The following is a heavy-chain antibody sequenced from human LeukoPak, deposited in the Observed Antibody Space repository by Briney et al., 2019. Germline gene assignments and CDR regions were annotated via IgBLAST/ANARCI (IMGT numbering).Heavy chain of an antibody. D-gene: IGHD3-3*01. V-gene: IGHV3-30*02. Sequence: QPGGSLRLSCAASGFTFSSYGMHWVRQAPVKGLEWVAFIRYDGSNKYYADSVKGRFTISRDNSKNTLYPQMNSLRAEDTAVYYCAKGQDYDFWSGYYSAFDYWGQGTLVTVSS. CDR3: AKGQDYDFWSGYYSAFDY. CDR1: GFTFSSYG. CDR2: IRYDGSNK. J-gene: IGHJ4*02.